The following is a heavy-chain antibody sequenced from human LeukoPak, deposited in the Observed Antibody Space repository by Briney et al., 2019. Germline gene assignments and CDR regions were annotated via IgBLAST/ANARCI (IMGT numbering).Heavy chain of an antibody. CDR1: GFTFSSYG. V-gene: IGHV3-21*04. J-gene: IGHJ4*02. CDR3: AREGRIMITFGGSPARL. Sequence: GRSLRLSCAASGFTFSSYGMHWVRQAPGKGLEWVSSISSSSSSYIYYADSVRGRFTISRDNAKNSLYLQMNSLRAEDTAVYYCAREGRIMITFGGSPARLWGQGTLVTVSS. D-gene: IGHD3-16*01. CDR2: ISSSSSSYI.